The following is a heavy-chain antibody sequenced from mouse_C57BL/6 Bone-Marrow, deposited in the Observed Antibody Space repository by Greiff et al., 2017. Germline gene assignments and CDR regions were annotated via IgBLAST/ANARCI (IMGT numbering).Heavy chain of an antibody. CDR1: GYSIPSGYY. CDR3: ASRGSLSPVVAHSYSIDY. V-gene: IGHV3-6*01. CDR2: ISYDGSN. J-gene: IGHJ2*01. D-gene: IGHD1-1*01. Sequence: EVKLEQSGPGLMKPSQSLSLTCSVTGYSIPSGYYWNWIRQFQRNKLEWMGYISYDGSNNYNPSLKNRISMTRDTSKNQFFLKLNSVTTEDTATYSFASRGSLSPVVAHSYSIDYWGQGTPLTVSS.